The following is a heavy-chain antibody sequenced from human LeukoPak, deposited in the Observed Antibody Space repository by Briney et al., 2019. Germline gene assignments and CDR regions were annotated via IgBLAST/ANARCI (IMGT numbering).Heavy chain of an antibody. CDR3: ARGGGVTYYDSTGYLWYFDY. Sequence: SETLSLTCTVSGGSISIHYWSWIRQPPGKGLEWIGYIYYSGSTKFNPSLKSRVTMSVDTSKNQFSLKLSSVTAADTGVYYCARGGGVTYYDSTGYLWYFDYWGQGTLVTVSS. D-gene: IGHD3-22*01. CDR1: GGSISIHY. J-gene: IGHJ4*02. V-gene: IGHV4-59*11. CDR2: IYYSGST.